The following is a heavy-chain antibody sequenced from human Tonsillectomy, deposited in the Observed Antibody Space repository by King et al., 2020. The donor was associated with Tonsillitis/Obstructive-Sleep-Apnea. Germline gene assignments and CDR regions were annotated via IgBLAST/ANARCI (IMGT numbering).Heavy chain of an antibody. J-gene: IGHJ6*03. V-gene: IGHV2-5*02. CDR1: GFSLSTSGVG. CDR3: AHNIRSWAPVDIVATTNKKDYYYYYMDV. Sequence: ITLKESGPTLVKPTQTLTLTCTFSGFSLSTSGVGVGWIRQPPGKALEWLALIYWDDDKRYSPSLKSRLTITKDTSKNQVVLTMTNMDPVDTAPYYCAHNIRSWAPVDIVATTNKKDYYYYYMDVWGKGTTVTVSS. D-gene: IGHD5-12*01. CDR2: IYWDDDK.